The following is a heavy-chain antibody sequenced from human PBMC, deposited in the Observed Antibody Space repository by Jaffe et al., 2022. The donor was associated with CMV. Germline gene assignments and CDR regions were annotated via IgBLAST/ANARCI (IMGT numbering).Heavy chain of an antibody. CDR3: AKDLPITGTTLDAFDI. V-gene: IGHV3-30*18. J-gene: IGHJ3*02. CDR2: ISYDGSNK. CDR1: GFTFSSYG. Sequence: QVQLVESGGGVVQPGRSLRLSCAASGFTFSSYGMHWVRQAPGKGLEWVAVISYDGSNKYYADSVKGRFTISRDNSKNTLYLQMNSLRAEDTAVYYCAKDLPITGTTLDAFDIWGQGTMVTVSS. D-gene: IGHD1-7*01.